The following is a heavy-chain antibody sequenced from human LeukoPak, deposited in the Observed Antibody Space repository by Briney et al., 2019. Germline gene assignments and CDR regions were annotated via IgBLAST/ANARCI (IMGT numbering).Heavy chain of an antibody. D-gene: IGHD3-10*01. V-gene: IGHV4-59*01. CDR1: GVSISSYY. CDR2: IYYSGST. Sequence: SETLSLTCTVSGVSISSYYWSWIRQPPGKGLEWIGYIYYSGSTNYNPSLKSRVAISVDTSKNQFSLKLSSVTAADTAVYYCARTTMVRGTYYMDGWGKGTTVTVSS. CDR3: ARTTMVRGTYYMDG. J-gene: IGHJ6*03.